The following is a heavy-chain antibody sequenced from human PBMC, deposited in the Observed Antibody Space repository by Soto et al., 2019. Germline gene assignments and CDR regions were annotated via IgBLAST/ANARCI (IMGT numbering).Heavy chain of an antibody. CDR1: GFTFSSYA. Sequence: GGSLRLSCAASGFTFSSYAMSWVRQAPGKGLEWVSGISWNSGSIGYADSVKGRFTISRDNSKNTLYLQMNSLRAEDTAVYYCAKEKQWLVFGNWFDPWGQGTLVTVS. CDR2: ISWNSGSI. CDR3: AKEKQWLVFGNWFDP. D-gene: IGHD6-19*01. V-gene: IGHV3-23*01. J-gene: IGHJ5*02.